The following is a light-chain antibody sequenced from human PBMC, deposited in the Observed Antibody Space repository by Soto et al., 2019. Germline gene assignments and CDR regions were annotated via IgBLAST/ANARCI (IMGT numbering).Light chain of an antibody. V-gene: IGLV2-14*03. Sequence: QSALTQPASVSGSPGQSITISCTGTSSDVGAYTFVSWYQQHPDKVPKLMIFDVSRRPSGVSDRISGSKSGNTASLTISGLQPEDEADYYCSSYTSSSTHVFGSGTKLTV. CDR2: DVS. CDR1: SSDVGAYTF. CDR3: SSYTSSSTHV. J-gene: IGLJ1*01.